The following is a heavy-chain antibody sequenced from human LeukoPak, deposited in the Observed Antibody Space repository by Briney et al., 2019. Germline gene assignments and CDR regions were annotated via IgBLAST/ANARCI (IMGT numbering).Heavy chain of an antibody. CDR2: INPNSGGT. D-gene: IGHD2-21*02. CDR3: ARSLRGSYCGGDCYFFQH. CDR1: GYTFTGYY. V-gene: IGHV1-2*02. Sequence: GASVKVSCKASGYTFTGYYMHWVRQAPGQGLEWMGWINPNSGGTNYAQKFQGRVTMTRDTSISTAYMELSRLRSDDTAVYYCARSLRGSYCGGDCYFFQHWGQGTLVTVSS. J-gene: IGHJ1*01.